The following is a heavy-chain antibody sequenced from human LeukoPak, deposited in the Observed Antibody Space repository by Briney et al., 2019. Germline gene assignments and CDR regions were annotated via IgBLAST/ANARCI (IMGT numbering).Heavy chain of an antibody. J-gene: IGHJ4*02. CDR3: ARIGYRSSSFDY. V-gene: IGHV3-7*01. CDR2: IKEDGSTK. Sequence: GGSLRLSCAASGFTLNHYWMSWVRQAPGKGLEWVANIKEDGSTKYYMDSVKGRFTISRDNAKNSLYLQMNSLRAEDTAVYYCARIGYRSSSFDYWGQGTLVTASS. CDR1: GFTLNHYW. D-gene: IGHD6-6*01.